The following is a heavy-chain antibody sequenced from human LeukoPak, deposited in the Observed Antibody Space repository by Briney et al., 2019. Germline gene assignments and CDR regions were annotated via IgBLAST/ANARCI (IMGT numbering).Heavy chain of an antibody. CDR2: ISGSGGST. V-gene: IGHV3-23*01. Sequence: PGGSLRLSCAASGFTFSSYAMSWVRQAPGKGLEWVSAISGSGGSTYYADSVKGRFTISRDNSKNTLYLQMNSLRAEDTAVYYCAKPLSRQYGSSAFDYWGQGTLVTVSS. CDR3: AKPLSRQYGSSAFDY. J-gene: IGHJ4*02. CDR1: GFTFSSYA. D-gene: IGHD6-6*01.